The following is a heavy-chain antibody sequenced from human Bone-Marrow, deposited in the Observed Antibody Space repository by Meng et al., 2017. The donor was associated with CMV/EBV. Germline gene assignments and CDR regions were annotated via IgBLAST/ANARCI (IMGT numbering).Heavy chain of an antibody. J-gene: IGHJ4*02. V-gene: IGHV3-30*04. Sequence: GESLKISCAASGFTFSTYAMNWVRQAPGKGLEWVALISYDGSDKYYADSVKGRFTISRDISKNTLYLQMNSLRTEDTAVYYCARGDSSSYTPGGYWGQGTRVTGYS. D-gene: IGHD6-6*01. CDR1: GFTFSTYA. CDR2: ISYDGSDK. CDR3: ARGDSSSYTPGGY.